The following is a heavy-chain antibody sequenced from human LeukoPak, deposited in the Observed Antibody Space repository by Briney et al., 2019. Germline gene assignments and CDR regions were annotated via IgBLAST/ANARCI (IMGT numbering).Heavy chain of an antibody. J-gene: IGHJ6*03. CDR1: GGSISSYY. D-gene: IGHD3-10*01. V-gene: IGHV4-59*01. CDR3: ARTFYGSGSYYTYYYYMDV. CDR2: IYYSGST. Sequence: PSETLSLTCTVSGGSISSYYWSWIRQPPGKGLEWIGYIYYSGSTNYNPSLKSRVTISVDTSKNQFSLKLSSVTAADTAVYYCARTFYGSGSYYTYYYYMDVWGKGTTVTISS.